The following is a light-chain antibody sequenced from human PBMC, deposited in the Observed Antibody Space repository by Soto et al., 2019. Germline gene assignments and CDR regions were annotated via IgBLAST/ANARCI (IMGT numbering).Light chain of an antibody. V-gene: IGKV3-11*01. Sequence: VFTHSPATVALSPEQRATVSCRASQSISNSLAWYQQKPGQAPRLLIYDASSRATGIPDRFSGGGSGTDFTLTISRPEPEDFAGYYCQQRSSGPPITFGQGTRLEIK. CDR2: DAS. CDR1: QSISNS. J-gene: IGKJ5*01. CDR3: QQRSSGPPIT.